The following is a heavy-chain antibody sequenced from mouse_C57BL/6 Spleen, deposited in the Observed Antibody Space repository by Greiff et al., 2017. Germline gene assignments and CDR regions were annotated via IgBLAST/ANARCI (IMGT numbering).Heavy chain of an antibody. J-gene: IGHJ4*01. CDR2: INPNNGGT. Sequence: EVQLQQSGPELVKPGASVKISCKASGYTFTDYYMNWVKQSHGKSLEWIGDINPNNGGTSYNQKFKGKATLTVDKSSSTAYMELRSLTSEDSAVYYCAKLGRSYYYAMDYWGQGTSVTVSS. CDR3: AKLGRSYYYAMDY. D-gene: IGHD4-1*01. CDR1: GYTFTDYY. V-gene: IGHV1-26*01.